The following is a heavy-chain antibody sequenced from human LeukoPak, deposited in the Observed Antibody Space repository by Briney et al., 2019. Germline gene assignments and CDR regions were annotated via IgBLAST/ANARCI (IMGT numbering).Heavy chain of an antibody. J-gene: IGHJ4*02. CDR3: ARNLVGSGYYFDY. V-gene: IGHV3-30*03. D-gene: IGHD3-22*01. CDR2: ISPDGTQK. CDR1: GFIFNNYA. Sequence: GGSLRLSCAASGFIFNNYAIHWVRQAPGKGLQWVAVISPDGTQKYDADSVKGRFTISRDNSQKILYLQMNTLRTEDTAVYYCARNLVGSGYYFDYWGQETLVTVSS.